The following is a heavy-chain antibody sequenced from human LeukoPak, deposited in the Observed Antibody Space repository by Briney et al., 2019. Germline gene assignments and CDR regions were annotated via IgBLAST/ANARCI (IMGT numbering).Heavy chain of an antibody. D-gene: IGHD6-19*01. CDR3: AREIPVAGKTSWFDP. Sequence: GGSLRLSCVASGFTLGVYWMTWVRQGPGKGLECVANINQDGSEKNYVDSVKGRFSVSRDNAKNTLYLYINSLRAEDTAIYYCAREIPVAGKTSWFDPWDQGTLVTVSA. V-gene: IGHV3-7*04. CDR2: INQDGSEK. CDR1: GFTLGVYW. J-gene: IGHJ5*02.